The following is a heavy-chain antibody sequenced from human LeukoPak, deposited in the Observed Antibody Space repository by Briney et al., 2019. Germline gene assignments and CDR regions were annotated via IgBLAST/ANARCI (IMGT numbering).Heavy chain of an antibody. D-gene: IGHD3-22*01. CDR3: LYDSSGYLDDDY. V-gene: IGHV3-53*01. Sequence: PGGSLRPSCAASGFTVSSNYMSWVRQAPGKGLEWVSVIYSGGSTYYADSVKGRFTISRDNSKNTLYLQMNSLRAEDTAVYYCLYDSSGYLDDDYWGQGTLVTVSS. CDR2: IYSGGST. J-gene: IGHJ4*02. CDR1: GFTVSSNY.